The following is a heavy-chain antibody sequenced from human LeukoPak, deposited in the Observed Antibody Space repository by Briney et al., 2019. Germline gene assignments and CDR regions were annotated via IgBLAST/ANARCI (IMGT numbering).Heavy chain of an antibody. Sequence: PGGSLRLSCAASGFSFSSYWMTWVRQVPGKGLEWVANIKPDGSGKHYVDSVKGRFTISRDNAKSSLYLQTDSLRVEDTAVYYCSSQPAVIDLDFWGQGALVTVSS. D-gene: IGHD2/OR15-2a*01. CDR1: GFSFSSYW. V-gene: IGHV3-7*01. CDR3: SSQPAVIDLDF. J-gene: IGHJ4*02. CDR2: IKPDGSGK.